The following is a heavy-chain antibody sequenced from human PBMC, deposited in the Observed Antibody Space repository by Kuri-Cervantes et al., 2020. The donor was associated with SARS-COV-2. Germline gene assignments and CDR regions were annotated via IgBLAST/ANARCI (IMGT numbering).Heavy chain of an antibody. CDR2: INTATGNT. CDR1: GYTFSNHA. Sequence: ASVKVSCKASGYTFSNHAIHWVRQAPGQGLEWMGWINTATGNTHYSQKFQGRVTITRDTAASTEFMELNSLRSEDTAVYYCARRPPYCSGGSCYYYYYGMDVWGQGTTVTVSS. CDR3: ARRPPYCSGGSCYYYYYGMDV. J-gene: IGHJ6*02. V-gene: IGHV1-3*04. D-gene: IGHD2-15*01.